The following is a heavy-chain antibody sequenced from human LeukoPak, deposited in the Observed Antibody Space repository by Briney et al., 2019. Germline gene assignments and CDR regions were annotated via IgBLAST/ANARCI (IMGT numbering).Heavy chain of an antibody. CDR3: ARDRSVHYDFWSGYLEGWFDP. Sequence: SETLSLTCTVSGCSISSYYWSWVRQPPGKGLEWIGHIYYSGSPNYNPSPKSRVTISVDTSKNQFSLKLSSVTAADTAVYYCARDRSVHYDFWSGYLEGWFDPWGQGTLVTVSS. D-gene: IGHD3-3*01. CDR2: IYYSGSP. J-gene: IGHJ5*02. CDR1: GCSISSYY. V-gene: IGHV4-59*01.